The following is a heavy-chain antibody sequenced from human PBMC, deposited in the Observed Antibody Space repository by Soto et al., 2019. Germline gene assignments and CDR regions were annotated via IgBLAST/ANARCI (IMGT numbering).Heavy chain of an antibody. CDR1: GYTFTNYG. CDR2: IGAYNGNT. V-gene: IGHV1-18*01. CDR3: ASEAPVAGVDY. J-gene: IGHJ4*02. Sequence: QVQLVQSGGEVKKPGASVKVSCKASGYTFTNYGISWVRQAPGQGLEWMAWIGAYNGNTNYARKFQGRVSVTRDTSTTTAYMELTSLRSDDTAVYYCASEAPVAGVDYWGQGTLVTVSS. D-gene: IGHD6-19*01.